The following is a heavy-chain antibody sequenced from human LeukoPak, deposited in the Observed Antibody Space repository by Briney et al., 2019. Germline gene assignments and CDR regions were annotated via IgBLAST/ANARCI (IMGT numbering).Heavy chain of an antibody. V-gene: IGHV4-39*01. D-gene: IGHD2-15*01. CDR1: GGSISGSSYY. CDR3: ARLADIVVVVAATTGGFDY. Sequence: SETLSLTCTVSGGSISGSSYYWGWIRQPPGKGLEWIGSIYYSGSTYYNPSLKSRVTISVDTSKNQFSLKLSSVTAADTAVYYCARLADIVVVVAATTGGFDYWGQGTLVTVSS. J-gene: IGHJ4*02. CDR2: IYYSGST.